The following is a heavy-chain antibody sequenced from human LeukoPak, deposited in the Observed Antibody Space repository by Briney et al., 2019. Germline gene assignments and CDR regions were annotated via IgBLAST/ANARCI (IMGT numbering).Heavy chain of an antibody. Sequence: GGSLRLSYAVSGFTFSTYAMTWVRQAPGKGLEWVASITGSGDGTSAADSVTSRFSISRDNSKSTLYLQMNSLRVEDTAVYYCAKSGLVRGGALDSWGQGTLVTVSS. CDR1: GFTFSTYA. D-gene: IGHD4/OR15-4a*01. CDR2: ITGSGDGT. CDR3: AKSGLVRGGALDS. V-gene: IGHV3-23*01. J-gene: IGHJ4*02.